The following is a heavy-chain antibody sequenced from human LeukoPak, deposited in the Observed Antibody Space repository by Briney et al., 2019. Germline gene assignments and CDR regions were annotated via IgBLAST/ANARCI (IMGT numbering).Heavy chain of an antibody. J-gene: IGHJ3*02. CDR1: GYTFTGYY. CDR2: INPNSGGT. D-gene: IGHD3-22*01. V-gene: IGHV1-2*02. CDR3: ARVAPYYYDSSAQAFDI. Sequence: ASVKVSRKASGYTFTGYYMHWVRQAPGQGLEWMGWINPNSGGTNYAQKFQGRVTMTRDTSISTAYMELSRLRSDDTAVYYCARVAPYYYDSSAQAFDIWGQGTMVTVSS.